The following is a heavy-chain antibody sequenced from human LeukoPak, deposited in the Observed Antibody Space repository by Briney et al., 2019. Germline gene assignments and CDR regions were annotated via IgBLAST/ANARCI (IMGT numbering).Heavy chain of an antibody. CDR1: GFTFSSYA. V-gene: IGHV3-23*01. Sequence: PGGSLRLSCAASGFTFSSYAMSWVRQAPGKGLEWVSAISGSGDSTYYADSVKGRFTISRDNSKNTLYLQMNSLRAEDTAVYYCAKPPRGSYSSPADYWGQGTLVTVSS. CDR2: ISGSGDST. CDR3: AKPPRGSYSSPADY. J-gene: IGHJ4*02. D-gene: IGHD1-26*01.